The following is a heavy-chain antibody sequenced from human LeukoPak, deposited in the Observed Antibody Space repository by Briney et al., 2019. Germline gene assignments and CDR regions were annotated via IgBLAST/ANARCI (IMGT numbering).Heavy chain of an antibody. V-gene: IGHV3-9*01. J-gene: IGHJ4*02. CDR1: GFPFDDYA. CDR3: AKDIRYYGSGSYYIPDY. D-gene: IGHD3-10*01. Sequence: GSSQSLSYGASGFPFDDYAMQWVRQAPGKGLEWVSGISWNSGSIGYADSVKGRFTISRDNAKNSLYLQMNSLRAEDTALYYCAKDIRYYGSGSYYIPDYWGQGTLVTVSS. CDR2: ISWNSGSI.